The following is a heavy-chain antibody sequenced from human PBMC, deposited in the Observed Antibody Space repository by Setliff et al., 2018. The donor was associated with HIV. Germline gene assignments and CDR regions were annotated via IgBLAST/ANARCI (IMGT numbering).Heavy chain of an antibody. V-gene: IGHV3-33*01. Sequence: PGGSLRLSCAAAGFIFSDYGIHWVRQAPGKGLEWVAVIYNDGVNRYFGDSVKGRFTISRDNAKNSLYLQMNSLRAEDTAVYYCARSPRIGVAGEFEYWGQGTLVTVSS. CDR1: GFIFSDYG. CDR3: ARSPRIGVAGEFEY. D-gene: IGHD6-19*01. J-gene: IGHJ4*02. CDR2: IYNDGVNR.